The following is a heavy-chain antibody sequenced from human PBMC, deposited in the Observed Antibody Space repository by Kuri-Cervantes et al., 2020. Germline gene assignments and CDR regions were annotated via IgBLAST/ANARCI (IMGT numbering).Heavy chain of an antibody. CDR3: ARVGFGTYGSGSEN. Sequence: GSLRLSCAVSGYSISSGYYWGWIRQPPGKGLEWIGSIYHSGSTYYNPSLKSRVTISVDTSKNQFSLKLSSVTAADTAVYYCARVGFGTYGSGSENWGQGTLVTVSS. V-gene: IGHV4-38-2*01. CDR1: GYSISSGYY. J-gene: IGHJ4*02. D-gene: IGHD3-10*01. CDR2: IYHSGST.